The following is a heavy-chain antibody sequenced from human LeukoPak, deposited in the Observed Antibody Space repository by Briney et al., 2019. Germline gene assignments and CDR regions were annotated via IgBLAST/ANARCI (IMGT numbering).Heavy chain of an antibody. Sequence: KSSETLSLTCTVSGGSISSYYWSWIRQPPGKGLEWIGDIHYTGTTKYNPSVKSRVTISIDTSKNQFSLELSSVTATDTAVYFCATNRVGTYDRPFDIWGQGTMVAVSS. CDR2: IHYTGTT. V-gene: IGHV4-59*08. J-gene: IGHJ3*02. CDR3: ATNRVGTYDRPFDI. CDR1: GGSISSYY. D-gene: IGHD1-26*01.